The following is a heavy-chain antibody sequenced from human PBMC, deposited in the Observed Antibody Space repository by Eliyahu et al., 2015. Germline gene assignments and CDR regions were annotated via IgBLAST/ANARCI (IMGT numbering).Heavy chain of an antibody. CDR3: ARALYSYGYDY. Sequence: QVQLVQSGAEVKXPGASVXVSCKASGYTFXSYAMHWVRQAPGQRLEWMGWINAGNGNTKYSQKFQGRVTITRDTSASTAYMELSSLRSEDTAVYYCARALYSYGYDYWGQGTLVTVSS. V-gene: IGHV1-3*01. D-gene: IGHD5-18*01. CDR2: INAGNGNT. J-gene: IGHJ4*02. CDR1: GYTFXSYA.